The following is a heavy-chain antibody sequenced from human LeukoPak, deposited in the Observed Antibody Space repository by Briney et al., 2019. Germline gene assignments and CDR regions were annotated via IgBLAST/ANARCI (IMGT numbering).Heavy chain of an antibody. D-gene: IGHD3-10*01. Sequence: KPSETLSLTCTVSGGSISTSSYYWGWVRQPPGKGLEWIGNIFYSGSTYYNPSLKSRVTISVDTSKNQFSLKLSSVTAADTAVYYCARQESWFGEFPHWGQGTLVTVSS. J-gene: IGHJ4*02. CDR1: GGSISTSSYY. CDR2: IFYSGST. CDR3: ARQESWFGEFPH. V-gene: IGHV4-39*01.